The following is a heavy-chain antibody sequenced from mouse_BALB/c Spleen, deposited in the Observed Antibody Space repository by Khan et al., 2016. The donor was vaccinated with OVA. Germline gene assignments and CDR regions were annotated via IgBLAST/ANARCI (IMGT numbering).Heavy chain of an antibody. J-gene: IGHJ4*01. CDR3: ARVGYNGTMDY. CDR1: GYTFTNYG. D-gene: IGHD2-14*01. CDR2: INTYTGKP. Sequence: QIQLVQSGPELKKPGETVKISCKASGYTFTNYGMNWVKQAPGKGLKWMGWINTYTGKPIYANDFKGRFAFSLETSARIVFLLNNNLKNEDTVTYFCARVGYNGTMDYWGQGTSVTVSS. V-gene: IGHV9-3-1*01.